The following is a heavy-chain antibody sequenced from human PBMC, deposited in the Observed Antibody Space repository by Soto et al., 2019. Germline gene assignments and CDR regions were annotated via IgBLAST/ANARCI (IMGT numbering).Heavy chain of an antibody. CDR3: ARDSGILGDYYDGMDV. CDR1: GYTFTSYG. V-gene: IGHV1-18*01. CDR2: IRAYNGNT. J-gene: IGHJ6*02. Sequence: QVQLVQSGAEVKKPGASVKVSCKASGYTFTSYGISWVRQAPGRGLEWMGWIRAYNGNTNYAQKLQGRVTMPSDTPTSTAYMELRSLRSDATAVYYCARDSGILGDYYDGMDVWGQGTTVTVSS. D-gene: IGHD1-26*01.